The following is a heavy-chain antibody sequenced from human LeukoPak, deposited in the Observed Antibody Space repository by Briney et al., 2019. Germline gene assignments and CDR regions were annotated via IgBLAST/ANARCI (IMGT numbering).Heavy chain of an antibody. Sequence: ASVKVSCKASGYTFTSYGICWVRQAPGQGLEWMGWISAYNGNTNYAQKLQGRVTMTTDTSTSTAYMELRSLRSDDTAVYYCARDTGRPGGYYYFDYWGQGTLVTVSS. V-gene: IGHV1-18*01. CDR1: GYTFTSYG. CDR3: ARDTGRPGGYYYFDY. J-gene: IGHJ4*02. CDR2: ISAYNGNT. D-gene: IGHD3-22*01.